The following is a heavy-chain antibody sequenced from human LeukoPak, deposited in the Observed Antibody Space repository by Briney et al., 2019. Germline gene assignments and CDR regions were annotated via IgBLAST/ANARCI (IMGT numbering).Heavy chain of an antibody. CDR3: GVCIGGKGGY. CDR1: GFTFSDHY. Sequence: PGGSLRLSCAASGFTFSDHYMDWVRQAPGKGLEWIGRTKNKVNSYITEYAASVKGRFTISRDDSKTSLYLQMNILKTEDTAVYYFGVCIGGKGGYWGQGTLVTVSS. D-gene: IGHD2-8*01. CDR2: TKNKVNSYIT. V-gene: IGHV3-72*01. J-gene: IGHJ4*02.